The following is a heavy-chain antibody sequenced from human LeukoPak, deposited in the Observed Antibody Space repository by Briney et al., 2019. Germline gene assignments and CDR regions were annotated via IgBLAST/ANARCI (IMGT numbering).Heavy chain of an antibody. D-gene: IGHD3-3*01. CDR1: GVPISSRSYY. CDR3: AREGAGSDFWSGYYSFDY. CDR2: MYFSGTT. V-gene: IGHV4-39*02. Sequence: PSETLSLTCSVSGVPISSRSYYWGWIRQPPGKGLEWIGSMYFSGTTYYNPSLKSRVTMSVHTPENHLSLKLTSVTAADTAVNYCAREGAGSDFWSGYYSFDYWGQGTLVTVSS. J-gene: IGHJ4*02.